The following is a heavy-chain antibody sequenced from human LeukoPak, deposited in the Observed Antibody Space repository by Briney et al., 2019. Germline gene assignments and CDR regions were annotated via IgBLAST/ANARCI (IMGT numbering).Heavy chain of an antibody. J-gene: IGHJ6*03. CDR2: TSGSI. CDR1: GASIISHY. D-gene: IGHD3/OR15-3a*01. V-gene: IGHV4-59*11. Sequence: SETLSLTCPVSGASIISHYWSWIRQPHGKGLEWIGYTSGSISDNPSLKSRVAVSVDPPQNQVSLSLTSVTAADTAVYYCARVLAIFGLDTTDFYMDVWGKGTAVTVSS. CDR3: ARVLAIFGLDTTDFYMDV.